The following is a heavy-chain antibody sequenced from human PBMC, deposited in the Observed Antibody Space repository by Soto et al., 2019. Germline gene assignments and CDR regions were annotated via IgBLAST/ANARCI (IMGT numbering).Heavy chain of an antibody. CDR1: GYPVTAYY. D-gene: IGHD3-3*01. J-gene: IGHJ3*02. Sequence: QLHLVQSGAVVKKPGASVTVSCSASGYPVTAYYMHWVRQAPGRGLEWMGGINPATGAAKYTQTFQGRVPMTRDTSTSTVFRELSGLTSGDPGVFYGARGGGVGVAGSAAFDMWGQGTLVTVSS. V-gene: IGHV1-2*02. CDR3: ARGGGVGVAGSAAFDM. CDR2: INPATGAA.